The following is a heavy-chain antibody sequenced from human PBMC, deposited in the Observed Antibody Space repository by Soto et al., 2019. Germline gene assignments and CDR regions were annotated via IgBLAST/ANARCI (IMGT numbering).Heavy chain of an antibody. CDR3: ASVTRTCISTSCYRYYYGMDV. CDR1: GGSISSGGYS. Sequence: PSETLSLTCTVSGGSISSGGYSWNWIRQPPGKGLEWIGYIYHSGSTSYNPSLKSRVSISVDKSKNQFSLKLSSVTAADTAVYYCASVTRTCISTSCYRYYYGMDVWGQGTTVTVS. V-gene: IGHV4-30-2*01. D-gene: IGHD2-2*02. CDR2: IYHSGST. J-gene: IGHJ6*02.